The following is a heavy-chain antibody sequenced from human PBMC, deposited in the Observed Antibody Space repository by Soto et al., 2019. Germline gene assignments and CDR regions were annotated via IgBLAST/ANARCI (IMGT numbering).Heavy chain of an antibody. CDR1: GFTFSSYW. V-gene: IGHV3-74*01. Sequence: GGSLRLSCAASGFTFSSYWMHWVRQAPGKGLVWVSRINSDGSSTSYADSVKGRFTISRDNAKNTLYLQMNSLRAEDTAVYYCARGTDYDFWSGVYYQNMPAYYYMDVWGKGTTVTVSS. D-gene: IGHD3-3*01. J-gene: IGHJ6*03. CDR2: INSDGSST. CDR3: ARGTDYDFWSGVYYQNMPAYYYMDV.